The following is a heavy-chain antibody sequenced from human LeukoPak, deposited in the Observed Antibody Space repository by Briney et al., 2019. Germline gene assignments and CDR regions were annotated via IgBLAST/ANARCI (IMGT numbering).Heavy chain of an antibody. CDR1: GYSFTSYW. Sequence: KPGESLKISCKGSGYSFTSYWIGWVRQLPGKGLEWMGIIYPGDSDTRYSPSFQGQVSISADKSISTAYLQWSSLKASDTAMYYCARHGRDYYDSSGFPDYWGQGTLVTVSS. D-gene: IGHD3-22*01. CDR3: ARHGRDYYDSSGFPDY. V-gene: IGHV5-51*01. J-gene: IGHJ4*02. CDR2: IYPGDSDT.